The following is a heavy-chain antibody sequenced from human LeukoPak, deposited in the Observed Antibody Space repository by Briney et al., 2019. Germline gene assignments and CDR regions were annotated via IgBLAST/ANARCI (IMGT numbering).Heavy chain of an antibody. Sequence: SETLSLTCTVSGGSISSSSYYWGWIRQPPGKGLEWIGSIYYSGSTYYNPSLKSRVTISVDTSKNQFSLKLSFVTAADTAVYYCARVNGDSSGWYKYYYYYMDVWGKGTTVTVSS. CDR1: GGSISSSSYY. CDR2: IYYSGST. J-gene: IGHJ6*03. CDR3: ARVNGDSSGWYKYYYYYMDV. D-gene: IGHD6-19*01. V-gene: IGHV4-39*07.